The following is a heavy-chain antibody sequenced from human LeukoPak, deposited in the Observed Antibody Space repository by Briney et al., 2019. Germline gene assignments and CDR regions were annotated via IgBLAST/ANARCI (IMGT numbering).Heavy chain of an antibody. Sequence: SVKLSCKAFGGTFSSYAISWVRQAPGQGLEWMGGIIPIFGTANYAQKFQGRVTITTDESTSTAYMELSSLRSEDTAVYYCARGYSSSFRYFDYWGQGTLVTVSS. J-gene: IGHJ4*02. D-gene: IGHD6-6*01. CDR2: IIPIFGTA. V-gene: IGHV1-69*05. CDR3: ARGYSSSFRYFDY. CDR1: GGTFSSYA.